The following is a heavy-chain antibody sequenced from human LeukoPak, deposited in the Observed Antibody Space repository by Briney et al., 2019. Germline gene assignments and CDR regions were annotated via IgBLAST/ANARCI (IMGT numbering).Heavy chain of an antibody. CDR2: ISSSSSYI. J-gene: IGHJ4*02. D-gene: IGHD3-16*01. V-gene: IGHV3-21*01. CDR3: ARDGGSMITFGGVYLFDY. CDR1: GFTFSSYS. Sequence: PGGSLRLSCAASGFTFSSYSMNWVRQAPGKGLEWVSSISSSSSYIYYADSVKGRFTISRDNAENSLYLQMNSLRAEDTAVYYCARDGGSMITFGGVYLFDYWGQGALVTVSS.